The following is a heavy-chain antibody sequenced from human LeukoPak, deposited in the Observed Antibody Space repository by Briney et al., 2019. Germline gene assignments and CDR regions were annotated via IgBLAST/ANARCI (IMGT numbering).Heavy chain of an antibody. CDR2: MCQSGTT. D-gene: IGHD1-26*01. J-gene: IGHJ4*02. CDR3: TRDSGSCSYY. CDR1: GYSISSGYC. V-gene: IGHV4-38-2*02. Sequence: SETLSLTCTVSGYSISSGYCWGWIRQPPGKGLEWIGSMCQSGTTYYNPSLKSRVTVSVDTSRNQVSLTVSSVTAADTAVYYCTRDSGSCSYYWGQGTLVTVSS.